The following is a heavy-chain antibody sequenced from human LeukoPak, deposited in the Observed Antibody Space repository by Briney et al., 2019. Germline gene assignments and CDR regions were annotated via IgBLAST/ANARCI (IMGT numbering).Heavy chain of an antibody. J-gene: IGHJ6*02. D-gene: IGHD6-13*01. V-gene: IGHV3-30*18. CDR1: GFTFSSYG. Sequence: GRSLRLSCAASGFTFSSYGMHWVRQAPGKGLEWVAVISYDGSNKYYADSVKGRFTISRDNSKNTLYQQMNSLRAEDTAVYYCAKGERYSSSWYNYYYYGMDVWGQGTTVTVSS. CDR2: ISYDGSNK. CDR3: AKGERYSSSWYNYYYYGMDV.